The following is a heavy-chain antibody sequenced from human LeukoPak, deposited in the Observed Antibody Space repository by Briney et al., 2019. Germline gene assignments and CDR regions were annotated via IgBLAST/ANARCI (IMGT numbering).Heavy chain of an antibody. J-gene: IGHJ5*02. CDR2: ISAYNGNT. CDR3: ARVSGGRYCSSTSCPNWFDP. D-gene: IGHD2-2*01. CDR1: GYTFTSYG. Sequence: ASVKVSCKASGYTFTSYGISWVRQAPGQGLEWMGWISAYNGNTNYAQKLQGRVTMTTDTSTCTAYMELRSLRSDDTAVYYCARVSGGRYCSSTSCPNWFDPWGQGTLVTVSS. V-gene: IGHV1-18*01.